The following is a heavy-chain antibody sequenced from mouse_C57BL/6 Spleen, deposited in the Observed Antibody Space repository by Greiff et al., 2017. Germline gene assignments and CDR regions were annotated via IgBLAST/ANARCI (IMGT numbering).Heavy chain of an antibody. CDR3: TRGGTRAMDD. J-gene: IGHJ4*01. CDR2: ISSGGDYI. CDR1: GFTFSSYA. Sequence: EVKLVESGAGLVKPGGSLKLSCAASGFTFSSYAMSWVRQTPEKRLEWVAYISSGGDYIYYADTVKGRFTISRDNARNTVYLQMSSLKSEDTAMCYCTRGGTRAMDDWGQGTSVTVSS. D-gene: IGHD3-3*01. V-gene: IGHV5-9-1*02.